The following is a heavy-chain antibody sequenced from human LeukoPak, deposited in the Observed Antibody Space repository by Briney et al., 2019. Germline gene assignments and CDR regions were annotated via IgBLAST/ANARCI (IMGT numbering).Heavy chain of an antibody. J-gene: IGHJ4*02. CDR3: ARRAYYYGSGSYRRYFDY. Sequence: SETLSLTCTVSGGSISSSSYYWGWIRQPPGKGLEWIGEINHSGSTNYNPSLKSRVTISVDTSKNQFSLKLSSVTAADTAVYYCARRAYYYGSGSYRRYFDYWGQGTLVTVSS. CDR1: GGSISSSSYY. V-gene: IGHV4-39*07. D-gene: IGHD3-10*01. CDR2: INHSGST.